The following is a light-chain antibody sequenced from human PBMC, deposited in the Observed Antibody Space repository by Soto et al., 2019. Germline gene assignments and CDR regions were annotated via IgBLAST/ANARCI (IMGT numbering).Light chain of an antibody. CDR2: DVA. CDR3: QQYNSYPLT. Sequence: DIQMTQSPSTLSASVGDRVTITCRASQSIDRWLAWYQQRPGRAPKLLIYDVANLETGVPSRFSGSGSETEFTLTISGLQPDDFAIYYCQQYNSYPLTFGGGTKVEIK. V-gene: IGKV1-5*01. J-gene: IGKJ4*01. CDR1: QSIDRW.